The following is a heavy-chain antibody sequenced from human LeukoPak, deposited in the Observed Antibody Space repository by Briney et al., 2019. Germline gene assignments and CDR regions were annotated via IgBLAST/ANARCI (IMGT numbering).Heavy chain of an antibody. Sequence: SETLSLTCTVSGGSISSYYWSWIRQPARKGLEWVGRISTSGSTNYNPSLKSRVTMSVDTSKNQFSLKLISVTAADTAVYYCARGVRYCSTTNCYNCFDPWGQGTLVTVSS. CDR2: ISTSGST. J-gene: IGHJ5*02. D-gene: IGHD2-2*01. CDR3: ARGVRYCSTTNCYNCFDP. CDR1: GGSISSYY. V-gene: IGHV4-4*07.